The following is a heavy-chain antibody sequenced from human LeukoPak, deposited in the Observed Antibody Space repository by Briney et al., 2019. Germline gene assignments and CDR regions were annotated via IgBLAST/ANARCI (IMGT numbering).Heavy chain of an antibody. CDR3: AKGAAYYYDSTGPGDAFDI. Sequence: GGSLRLSCAASGFTFSSYGMHWVRQAPGKGLEWVAVISYHGSNKYYADSVKGRFTISRDNSKNTLYLQMNSLRAEDTAVYYCAKGAAYYYDSTGPGDAFDIWGQGTMVTVSS. D-gene: IGHD3-22*01. J-gene: IGHJ3*02. CDR1: GFTFSSYG. V-gene: IGHV3-30*18. CDR2: ISYHGSNK.